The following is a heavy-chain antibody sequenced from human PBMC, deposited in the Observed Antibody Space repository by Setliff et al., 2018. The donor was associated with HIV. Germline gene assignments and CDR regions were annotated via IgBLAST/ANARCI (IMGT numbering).Heavy chain of an antibody. Sequence: GGSLRLSCAASGFTFSSYWMHWVRQAPGKGLVWVSRINSDGSSTSYADSVKGRFTISRDNSKNTQYLQMNSLRAEDTAVYYCARDQVANYYGSGIDYWGQGTLVTVSS. CDR1: GFTFSSYW. CDR2: INSDGSST. V-gene: IGHV3-74*01. CDR3: ARDQVANYYGSGIDY. D-gene: IGHD3-10*01. J-gene: IGHJ4*02.